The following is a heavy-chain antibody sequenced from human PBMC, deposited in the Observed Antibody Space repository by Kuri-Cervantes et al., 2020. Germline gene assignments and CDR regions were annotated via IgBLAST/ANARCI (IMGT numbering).Heavy chain of an antibody. CDR1: GFTFSSYW. Sequence: GGSLRLSCAASGFTFSSYWMHWVRQAPGKGLVWVSRINSDGSSTSYADSVKGRFTIPRDNAKNSLYLQMNSLRDEDTAVYYCARGGSEDYYDSSEYYYYGMDVWGQGTTVTVSS. CDR2: INSDGSST. CDR3: ARGGSEDYYDSSEYYYYGMDV. V-gene: IGHV3-74*01. J-gene: IGHJ6*02. D-gene: IGHD3-22*01.